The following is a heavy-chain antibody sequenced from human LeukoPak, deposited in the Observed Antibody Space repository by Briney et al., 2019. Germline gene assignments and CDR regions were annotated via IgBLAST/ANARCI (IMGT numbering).Heavy chain of an antibody. V-gene: IGHV1-2*02. CDR1: VYTFTGYY. CDR3: ARDTGGSLGFDY. D-gene: IGHD2-8*02. CDR2: INPNSGGT. Sequence: ASVKVSCKASVYTFTGYYIHWVRQAPGQGLEWMGWINPNSGGTNYAQKFQGRVTMTRDTSISTAYMELSRLRSDETAVYYCARDTGGSLGFDYWGQGTLVTVSS. J-gene: IGHJ4*02.